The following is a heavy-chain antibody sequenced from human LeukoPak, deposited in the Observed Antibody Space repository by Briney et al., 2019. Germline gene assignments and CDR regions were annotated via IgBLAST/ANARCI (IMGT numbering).Heavy chain of an antibody. D-gene: IGHD1-26*01. CDR3: ARDLGSYQQDV. Sequence: GGSLRLSCAASGFTVSSNYMSWVRQAPGKGPEWVSVIYSGGSTYYADSVKGRFTISRDNSKNRLYLQMNSLRAEDTAVYYCARDLGSYQQDVWGQGTTVTVPS. CDR1: GFTVSSNY. CDR2: IYSGGST. J-gene: IGHJ6*02. V-gene: IGHV3-53*01.